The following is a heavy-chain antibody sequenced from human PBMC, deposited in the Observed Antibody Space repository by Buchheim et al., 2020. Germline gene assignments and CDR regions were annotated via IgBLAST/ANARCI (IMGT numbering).Heavy chain of an antibody. V-gene: IGHV3-33*01. D-gene: IGHD2-2*01. CDR2: IWYDGSNK. CDR3: ATEMIYCSSISCPYGPFDY. Sequence: QVQLVESGGGVVQPGRSLRLSCAASGFTFRSYGMHWVRQAPGKGLEWVAVIWYDGSNKYYADSVKGRFTISRDNSKTTLYLQMNSLRAEDTAVYYCATEMIYCSSISCPYGPFDYWGQGTL. J-gene: IGHJ4*02. CDR1: GFTFRSYG.